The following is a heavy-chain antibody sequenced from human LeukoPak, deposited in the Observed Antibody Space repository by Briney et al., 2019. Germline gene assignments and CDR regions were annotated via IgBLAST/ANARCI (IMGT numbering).Heavy chain of an antibody. J-gene: IGHJ4*02. CDR3: ARVGSGGSCYGY. Sequence: GGSLRLSCAASGFTFSSYSMNWVRQAPGKGLGWVSSISSSSSYIYYADSVKGRFTISRDNAKTSLYLQMNSLRAEATAVYYCARVGSGGSCYGYWGQGTLVTVSS. D-gene: IGHD2-15*01. CDR2: ISSSSSYI. V-gene: IGHV3-21*01. CDR1: GFTFSSYS.